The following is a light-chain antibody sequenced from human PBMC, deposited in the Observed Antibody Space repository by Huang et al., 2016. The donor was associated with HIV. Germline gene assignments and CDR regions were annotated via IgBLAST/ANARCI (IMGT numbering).Light chain of an antibody. V-gene: IGKV3-15*01. CDR2: GAS. CDR3: QQYNNWPLT. CDR1: QSVSSN. Sequence: EIVMTQSPATLSVSPGQRASLSCRASQSVSSNLAWYQQNPGQAPRLLSYGASTRAAGIRGRFSGSGSGREFTLTISSLRSEDFALYYCQQYNNWPLTFGQGTNVEIK. J-gene: IGKJ1*01.